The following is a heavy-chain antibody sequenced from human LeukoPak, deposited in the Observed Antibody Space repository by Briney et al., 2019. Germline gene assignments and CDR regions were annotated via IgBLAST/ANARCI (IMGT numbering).Heavy chain of an antibody. CDR1: GGSISSNKYY. V-gene: IGHV4-39*07. CDR2: IYYSGST. J-gene: IGHJ4*02. CDR3: ARDLVGATGYFDY. Sequence: SETLSLTCTVSGGSISSNKYYWGWIRQPPGKGLEWIGSIYYSGSTNYNPSLRSRVTISVDTSKNQFSLKLSSVTAADTAVYYCARDLVGATGYFDYWGQGTLVTVSS. D-gene: IGHD1-26*01.